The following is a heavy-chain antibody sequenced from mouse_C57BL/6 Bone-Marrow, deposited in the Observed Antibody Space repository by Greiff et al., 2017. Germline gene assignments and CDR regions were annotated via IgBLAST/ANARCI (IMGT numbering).Heavy chain of an antibody. D-gene: IGHD1-1*01. CDR3: ARIDYYGSRYFDY. Sequence: EVMLVESGGGLVQPGGSLKLSCAASGFTFSDYGMAWVRQAPRKGPEWVAFISNLAYSIYYADTVTGRFTISRENAKNTLYLEMSSLRSEDTAMYYCARIDYYGSRYFDYWGQGTTLTVSS. J-gene: IGHJ2*01. V-gene: IGHV5-15*01. CDR2: ISNLAYSI. CDR1: GFTFSDYG.